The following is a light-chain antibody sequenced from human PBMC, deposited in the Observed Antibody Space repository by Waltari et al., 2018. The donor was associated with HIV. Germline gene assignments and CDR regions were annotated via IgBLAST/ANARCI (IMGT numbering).Light chain of an antibody. V-gene: IGLV1-44*01. CDR3: ATWDDSLNAWV. J-gene: IGLJ3*02. CDR2: SYG. CDR1: SSNIGSNT. Sequence: QSVLNQSPSASGTTGQRVIISCSGSSSNIGSNTVTWYQQFPGTAPKLLIYSYGQRPSGVPERFSGSKSATSASLAIGGLRSEDEADYYCATWDDSLNAWVFGGGTKLTVL.